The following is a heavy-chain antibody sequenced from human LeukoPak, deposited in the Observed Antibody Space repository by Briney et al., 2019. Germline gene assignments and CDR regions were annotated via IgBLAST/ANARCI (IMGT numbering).Heavy chain of an antibody. Sequence: GSSVNVSSKASAGTFSSYAISWVRQAPGQRLEWMGGTIPIFGTANYAQKFQGRVMMTADDSTGTAYMELSSLRSEDTAVYYCVRIVGYYDRSGYYEEPPHYGMDVWGQGTTVTVSS. CDR1: AGTFSSYA. CDR3: VRIVGYYDRSGYYEEPPHYGMDV. V-gene: IGHV1-69*01. J-gene: IGHJ6*02. CDR2: TIPIFGTA. D-gene: IGHD3-22*01.